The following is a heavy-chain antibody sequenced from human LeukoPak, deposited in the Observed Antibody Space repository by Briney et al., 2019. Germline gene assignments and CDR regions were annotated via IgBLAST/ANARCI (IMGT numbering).Heavy chain of an antibody. J-gene: IGHJ3*02. D-gene: IGHD5-24*01. CDR2: ISYDGSNK. CDR1: GFTFSSYG. CDR3: ARDIYPQMATIWGTFDI. V-gene: IGHV3-30*03. Sequence: GGSLRLSCAASGFTFSSYGMHWVRQAPGKGLEWVAVISYDGSNKYYADSVKGRFTISRDNSKNMLYLQMNSLRAEDTAVYYCARDIYPQMATIWGTFDIWGQGTMVTVSS.